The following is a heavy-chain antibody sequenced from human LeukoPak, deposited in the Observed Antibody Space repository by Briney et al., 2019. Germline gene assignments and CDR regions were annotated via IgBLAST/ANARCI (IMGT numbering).Heavy chain of an antibody. J-gene: IGHJ4*02. D-gene: IGHD3-10*01. CDR3: ARHVSAGLGEYQFDY. CDR2: IQPGDSET. V-gene: IGHV5-51*01. Sequence: GESLKISCKGFGYSFTSSWIGWVRHMPGKGLEWMGIIQPGDSETRYSPSFQGQVTISADKSTNTAYLQWNSLKASDTAIYYCARHVSAGLGEYQFDYWGQGILVTVSS. CDR1: GYSFTSSW.